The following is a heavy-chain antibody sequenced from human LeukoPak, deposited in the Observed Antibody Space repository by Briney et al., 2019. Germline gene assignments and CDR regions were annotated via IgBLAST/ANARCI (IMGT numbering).Heavy chain of an antibody. V-gene: IGHV3-7*01. Sequence: GGSLRLSCAASGFTFSSYWMSWVRQAPGKGLEWVANIKQDGSEKYYVDSVKGRFTISRDNAKNSLYLQMNSLRAEDTAVYYCASSLSSYSSSWYGYRGQGTLVTVSS. CDR3: ASSLSSYSSSWYGY. D-gene: IGHD6-13*01. CDR2: IKQDGSEK. CDR1: GFTFSSYW. J-gene: IGHJ4*02.